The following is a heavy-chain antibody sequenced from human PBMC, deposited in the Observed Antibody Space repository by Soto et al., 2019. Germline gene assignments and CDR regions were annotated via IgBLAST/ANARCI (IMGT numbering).Heavy chain of an antibody. CDR2: IYYSGST. CDR1: GGSISSSSYY. Sequence: SETLSLTCTVSGGSISSSSYYWGWIRQPPGKGLEWIGSIYYSGSTYYNPSLKSRVTISVDTSKNQFSLKLSSVTAADTDVYYCARQPIVVVPAAIDFDYWGQGTLVTVSS. D-gene: IGHD2-2*01. CDR3: ARQPIVVVPAAIDFDY. J-gene: IGHJ4*02. V-gene: IGHV4-39*01.